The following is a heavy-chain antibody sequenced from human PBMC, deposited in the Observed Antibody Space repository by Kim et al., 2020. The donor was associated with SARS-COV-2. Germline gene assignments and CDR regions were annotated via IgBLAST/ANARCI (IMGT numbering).Heavy chain of an antibody. CDR2: IYYSGST. CDR1: GGSISSGGYY. D-gene: IGHD1-7*01. CDR3: ARDIAGTTYYYGMDV. V-gene: IGHV4-31*03. Sequence: SETLSLTCTVSGGSISSGGYYWSWIRQHPGKGLEWIGYIYYSGSTYYNPSLKSRVTISVDTSKNQFSLKLSSVTAADTAVYYCARDIAGTTYYYGMDVWGQRTTVTVSS. J-gene: IGHJ6*02.